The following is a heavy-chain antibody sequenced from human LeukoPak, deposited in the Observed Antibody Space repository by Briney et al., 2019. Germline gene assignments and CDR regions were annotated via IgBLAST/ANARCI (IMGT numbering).Heavy chain of an antibody. CDR2: ISGSGGST. CDR3: AKVDSYDSSGYAFDI. J-gene: IGHJ3*02. Sequence: GGSLRLSCAASGFTFSSYEMNWVRQAPGKGLEWVSVISGSGGSTYYADSVKGRFTISRDNSKNTPYLQMNSLRAEDTAVYYCAKVDSYDSSGYAFDIRGQGTMVTVSS. CDR1: GFTFSSYE. D-gene: IGHD3-22*01. V-gene: IGHV3-23*01.